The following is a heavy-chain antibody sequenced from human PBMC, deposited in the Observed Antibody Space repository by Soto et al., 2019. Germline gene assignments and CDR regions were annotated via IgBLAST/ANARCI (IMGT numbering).Heavy chain of an antibody. D-gene: IGHD3-16*01. V-gene: IGHV6-1*01. Sequence: SQTRSQTCGISGDSIARTTVAWIWIRQSPSRGLEWLGRTYYRSKWFNEYAVSVRSRITINPDTSKNQVSLQLNSVTPEDTAVYYCTTGRHYAFNFRGHGTPVPVSS. J-gene: IGHJ4*01. CDR2: TYYRSKWFN. CDR3: TTGRHYAFNF. CDR1: GDSIARTTVA.